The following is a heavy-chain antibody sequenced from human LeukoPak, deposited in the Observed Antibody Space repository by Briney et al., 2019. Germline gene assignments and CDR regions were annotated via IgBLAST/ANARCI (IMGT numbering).Heavy chain of an antibody. D-gene: IGHD3-22*01. CDR3: ARVDNYYDSSGYYSYHH. J-gene: IGHJ5*02. CDR1: GFTFSSYS. CDR2: ISSSSSYI. V-gene: IGHV3-21*04. Sequence: PGGSLRLSCAASGFTFSSYSMNWVRQAPGKGLEWVSSISSSSSYIYYADSVKGRFTISRDNAKNSLYLQMNSLRSEDTAVYYCARVDNYYDSSGYYSYHHWGQGTLVTVSS.